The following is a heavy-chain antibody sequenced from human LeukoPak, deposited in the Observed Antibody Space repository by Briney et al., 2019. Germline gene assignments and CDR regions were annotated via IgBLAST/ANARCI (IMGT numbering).Heavy chain of an antibody. V-gene: IGHV3-30-3*01. D-gene: IGHD3-3*01. Sequence: PGRSLRLSCAASGFTFSSYAMHWDRQAPGKGLEWVAVISYDGSNKYYADSVKGRFTISRDNSKNTLYLQMNSLRAEDTAVYYCARAITIFGELIWGQGTMVTVSS. CDR1: GFTFSSYA. CDR2: ISYDGSNK. CDR3: ARAITIFGELI. J-gene: IGHJ3*02.